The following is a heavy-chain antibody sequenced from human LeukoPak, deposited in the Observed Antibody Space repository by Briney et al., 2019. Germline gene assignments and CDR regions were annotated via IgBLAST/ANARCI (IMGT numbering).Heavy chain of an antibody. CDR2: ISSSSSYI. J-gene: IGHJ4*02. Sequence: GGSLRLSCAASGFTFSSYSMNWVRQAPGKGLEWVSCISSSSSYIYYADSVKGRFTISRDNAKNSLYPQMNSLRAEDTAVYYCARDRPSSGWYGELDYWGQGTLVTVSS. V-gene: IGHV3-21*01. CDR3: ARDRPSSGWYGELDY. CDR1: GFTFSSYS. D-gene: IGHD6-19*01.